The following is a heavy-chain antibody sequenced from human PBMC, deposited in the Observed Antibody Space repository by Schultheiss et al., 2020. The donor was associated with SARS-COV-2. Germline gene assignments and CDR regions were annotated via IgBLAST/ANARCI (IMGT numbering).Heavy chain of an antibody. CDR2: INPNSGGT. CDR1: GYTFTGYY. Sequence: ASVKVSCKASGYTFTGYYMHWVRQAPGQGLEWMGWINPNSGGTNYAQKFQGRVTMTRDTSISTAYMELSRLRSDDTAVYYCARGYRGPCSSTSCDHAFDIWCQGTMVTVSS. CDR3: ARGYRGPCSSTSCDHAFDI. J-gene: IGHJ3*02. V-gene: IGHV1-2*02. D-gene: IGHD2-2*01.